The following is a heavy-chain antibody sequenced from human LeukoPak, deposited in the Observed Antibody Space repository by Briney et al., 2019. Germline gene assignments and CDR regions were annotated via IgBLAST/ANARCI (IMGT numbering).Heavy chain of an antibody. J-gene: IGHJ5*02. D-gene: IGHD6-13*01. CDR2: ISYDGSNK. CDR3: AGSAAGSFAWFDP. V-gene: IGHV3-30*03. CDR1: GFTFSDYG. Sequence: GGSLRLSCAASGFTFSDYGMHWVRQAPGKGLEWVTLISYDGSNKYYADSVRGRFTISRDNSKNTLYLQMNSLGAEDTAVYYCAGSAAGSFAWFDPWGQGTLVTVSS.